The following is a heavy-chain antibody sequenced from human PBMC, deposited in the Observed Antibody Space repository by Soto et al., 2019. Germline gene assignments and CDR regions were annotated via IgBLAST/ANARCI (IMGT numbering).Heavy chain of an antibody. CDR3: ARHGITGSYYDAFDI. J-gene: IGHJ3*02. D-gene: IGHD1-26*01. Sequence: SETLSLTCTISGGPMSNYYCSWFRQPPGQGLECIASIKYSGTTFYNPSLKSRVTLSVDTSKNQFALKLSSVTAAETAVYYCARHGITGSYYDAFDIWGQGTMVTVS. CDR2: IKYSGTT. CDR1: GGPMSNYY. V-gene: IGHV4-59*05.